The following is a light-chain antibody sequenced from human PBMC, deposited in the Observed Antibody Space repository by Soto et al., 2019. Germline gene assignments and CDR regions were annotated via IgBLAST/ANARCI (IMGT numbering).Light chain of an antibody. CDR2: EVS. Sequence: QSVLTQPPSASGSPGQSVTISCTGTSSDVGGYHYVSWYQQHPGKAPKLMIYEVSKRPSGVPDRFSGSKSGNTASLTVSGLQAENEADYYCSSYAGSSSWVFGGGTKLTVL. CDR1: SSDVGGYHY. J-gene: IGLJ3*02. CDR3: SSYAGSSSWV. V-gene: IGLV2-8*01.